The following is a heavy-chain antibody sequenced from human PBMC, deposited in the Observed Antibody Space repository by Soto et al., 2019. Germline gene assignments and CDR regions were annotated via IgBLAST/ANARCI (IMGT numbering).Heavy chain of an antibody. CDR1: GYTFTSYG. CDR3: ARESGDSSGYNNWFDP. CDR2: ISAYNGNT. Sequence: ASVKVSCKASGYTFTSYGISWVRQAPGQGLEWMGWISAYNGNTNYAQKLQGRVTMTTGTSTSTAYMELRSLGSDDTTVYYCARESGDSSGYNNWFDPWGQGTLVTVSS. D-gene: IGHD3-22*01. J-gene: IGHJ5*02. V-gene: IGHV1-18*01.